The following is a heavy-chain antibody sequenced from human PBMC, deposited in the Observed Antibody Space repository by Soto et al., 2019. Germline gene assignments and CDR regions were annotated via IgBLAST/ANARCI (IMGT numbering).Heavy chain of an antibody. CDR2: ISGSGGST. Sequence: EVQLLESGGGLVQPGGSLRLSCAASGFTFSSYAMSWVRQAPGKGLEWVSAISGSGGSTYYADSVKGRFTISRDNSKNTLYLQMNSLRAEDTAVYYWAKSLFLAVAGTGGFDYWGQGTLVTVSS. CDR1: GFTFSSYA. D-gene: IGHD6-19*01. CDR3: AKSLFLAVAGTGGFDY. V-gene: IGHV3-23*01. J-gene: IGHJ4*02.